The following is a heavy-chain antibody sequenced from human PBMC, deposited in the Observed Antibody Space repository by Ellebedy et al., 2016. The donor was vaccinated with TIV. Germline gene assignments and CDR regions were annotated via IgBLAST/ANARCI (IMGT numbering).Heavy chain of an antibody. V-gene: IGHV3-7*01. CDR1: GFTLSNYW. CDR2: IKRDGSQK. J-gene: IGHJ4*02. D-gene: IGHD6-19*01. CDR3: AGGAGWLADY. Sequence: GGSLRLXCATSGFTLSNYWMNWVRQAPGKGLEWVANIKRDGSQKNYVDSVKGRFTISRDNAKNTLYLQMNSLRDEDTAVYYCAGGAGWLADYWGQGTLVTVSS.